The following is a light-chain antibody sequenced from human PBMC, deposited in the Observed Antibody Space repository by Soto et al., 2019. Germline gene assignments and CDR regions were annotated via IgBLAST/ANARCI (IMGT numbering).Light chain of an antibody. J-gene: IGLJ1*01. CDR2: TNT. CDR3: SSSTPTRGLV. CDR1: SSNVGGNP. V-gene: IGLV1-44*01. Sequence: QSVLTQPPSASGTPGQRVTISCSGSSSNVGGNPVNWYQHVPTTAPKLLIYTNTQRPSGVPDRFSGSKSGTSASLAISGLQSEDEADYYCSSSTPTRGLVFGSGTKVTVL.